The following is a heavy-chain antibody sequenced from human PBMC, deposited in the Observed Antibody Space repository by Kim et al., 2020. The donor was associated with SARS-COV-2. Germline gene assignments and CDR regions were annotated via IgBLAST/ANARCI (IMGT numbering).Heavy chain of an antibody. V-gene: IGHV1-69*13. CDR3: ASSPDSSSYYYYYYMDV. D-gene: IGHD6-6*01. CDR2: IIPIFGTA. Sequence: SVKVSCKASGGTFSSYAISWVRQAPGQGLEWMGGIIPIFGTANYAQKFQGRVTITADESTSTAYMELSSLRSEDTAVYYCASSPDSSSYYYYYYMDVWGKGTTVTVSS. CDR1: GGTFSSYA. J-gene: IGHJ6*03.